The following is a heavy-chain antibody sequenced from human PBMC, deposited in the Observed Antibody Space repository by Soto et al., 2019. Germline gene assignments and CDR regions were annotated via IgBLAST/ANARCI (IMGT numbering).Heavy chain of an antibody. J-gene: IGHJ4*02. V-gene: IGHV4-39*01. CDR2: IYYSGST. D-gene: IGHD2-2*01. CDR1: GGSISSSSYY. CDR3: ARRGRVPAAPYYFDY. Sequence: QLQESGPGLVKPSETLSLTCTVSGGSISSSSYYWGWIRQPPGKGLEWIGSIYYSGSTYYNPSLKSRVTISVDTSKNQFSLKLSSVTAADTAVYYCARRGRVPAAPYYFDYWGQGTLVTVSS.